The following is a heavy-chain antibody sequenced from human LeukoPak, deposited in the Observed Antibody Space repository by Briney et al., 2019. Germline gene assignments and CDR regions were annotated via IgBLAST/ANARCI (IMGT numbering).Heavy chain of an antibody. CDR2: ISYSGST. CDR3: ARELDSSGYYYWGYAFDI. CDR1: GGSISSYY. Sequence: PSETLSLTCTVSGGSISSYYWSWIRQPPGKGLKWIGSISYSGSTNYNPSLKGRITISVDTSKNQFSLKLSSVTAADTAVYYCARELDSSGYYYWGYAFDIWGQGTMVTVSS. D-gene: IGHD3-22*01. J-gene: IGHJ3*02. V-gene: IGHV4-59*12.